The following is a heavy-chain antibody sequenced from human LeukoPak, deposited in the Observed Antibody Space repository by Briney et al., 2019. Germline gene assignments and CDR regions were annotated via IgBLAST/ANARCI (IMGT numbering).Heavy chain of an antibody. J-gene: IGHJ4*02. Sequence: GDSVKVACKASGYTFSGYYIHWVRQPPGQGLEWMGWTNPKSGGTNYAQKFRGRVSMTRDTTITTAYMGHSRLRYDDTAVCYCTREVGCSGGSCYPDYWGQGTLVTVSS. CDR3: TREVGCSGGSCYPDY. V-gene: IGHV1-2*02. CDR1: GYTFSGYY. CDR2: TNPKSGGT. D-gene: IGHD2-15*01.